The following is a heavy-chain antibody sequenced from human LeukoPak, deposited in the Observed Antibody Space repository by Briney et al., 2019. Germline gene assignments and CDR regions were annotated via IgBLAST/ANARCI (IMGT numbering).Heavy chain of an antibody. V-gene: IGHV3-74*01. Sequence: GGSLRLSCAASGFTFSSCWMHWVRQAPGKGLVWVSRINSDGSSTSYADSVKGRFTISRDNAKNTLYLQMNSLRAEDTAVYYCARVMRGSGSLNWGQGTLVTVSS. J-gene: IGHJ4*02. D-gene: IGHD3-10*01. CDR1: GFTFSSCW. CDR3: ARVMRGSGSLN. CDR2: INSDGSST.